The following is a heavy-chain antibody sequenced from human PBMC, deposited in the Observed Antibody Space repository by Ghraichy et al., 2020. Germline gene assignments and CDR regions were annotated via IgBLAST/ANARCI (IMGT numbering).Heavy chain of an antibody. V-gene: IGHV3-21*01. J-gene: IGHJ2*01. D-gene: IGHD7-27*01. CDR1: GFTFSGYS. CDR3: ARDFGQNWGYWYFDL. Sequence: GGSLRLSCAASGFTFSGYSINWVRQAPGKGLEWVSSISSSGSFIYYADSVKGRFTISRDNAKNSLYLQMNSLRAEDTAVYYCARDFGQNWGYWYFDLWGRGTLVTVSS. CDR2: ISSSGSFI.